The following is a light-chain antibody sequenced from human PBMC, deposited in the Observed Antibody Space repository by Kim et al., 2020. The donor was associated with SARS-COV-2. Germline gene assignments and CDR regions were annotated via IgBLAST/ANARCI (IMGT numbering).Light chain of an antibody. V-gene: IGKV3-20*01. CDR1: QSISGIY. CDR2: EAS. CDR3: HQYGTSPWT. J-gene: IGKJ1*01. Sequence: SPGERANLSCRASQSISGIYLAWYQQRPGQAPRLLIYEASNRATGIPDRFSGSGSGTDFTLTISRLEPEDFAVYYCHQYGTSPWTFGQGTKVDIK.